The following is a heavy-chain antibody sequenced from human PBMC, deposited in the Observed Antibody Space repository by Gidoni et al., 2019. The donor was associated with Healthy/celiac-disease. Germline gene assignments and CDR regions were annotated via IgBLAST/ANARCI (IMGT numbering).Heavy chain of an antibody. D-gene: IGHD3-22*01. CDR3: AREGYDSSGYYFGYYYYGMDV. Sequence: QVQLVQSGAEVKKPGASVQVSCKASGYTFTSYAMHWVRQAPGQRIEWMGWINAGNGNTKYSQKFQGRVTITRDTSASTAYMELSSLRSEDTAVYYCAREGYDSSGYYFGYYYYGMDVWGQGTTVTVSS. CDR1: GYTFTSYA. CDR2: INAGNGNT. J-gene: IGHJ6*02. V-gene: IGHV1-3*01.